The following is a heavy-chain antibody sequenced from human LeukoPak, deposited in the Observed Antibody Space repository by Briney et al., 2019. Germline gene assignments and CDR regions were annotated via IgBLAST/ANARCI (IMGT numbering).Heavy chain of an antibody. CDR1: GDSVSSNSAA. J-gene: IGHJ5*02. CDR3: ARDKILLWFGELRNWFDP. CDR2: TYYRSKWYS. D-gene: IGHD3-10*01. V-gene: IGHV6-1*01. Sequence: SQTLSLTCVISGDSVSSNSAAWNWIRQSPSRGLEWLGRTYYRSKWYSYSAVSVKSRIIINPDTSKNQFSLQLNSVTPEDTAVYYCARDKILLWFGELRNWFDPWGQGTLVTVSS.